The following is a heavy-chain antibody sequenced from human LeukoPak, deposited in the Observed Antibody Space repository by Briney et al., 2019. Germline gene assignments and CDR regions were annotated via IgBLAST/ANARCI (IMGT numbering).Heavy chain of an antibody. D-gene: IGHD5-24*01. V-gene: IGHV4-59*01. CDR3: ARSRGERWLQFDAFDI. Sequence: SETLSLTCTVSGGSISSYYWSRIRQPPGKGLEWIGYIYYSGSTNYNPSLKSRVTISVDTSKNQFSLKLSSVTAADTAVYYCARSRGERWLQFDAFDIWGQGTMVTVSS. CDR2: IYYSGST. J-gene: IGHJ3*02. CDR1: GGSISSYY.